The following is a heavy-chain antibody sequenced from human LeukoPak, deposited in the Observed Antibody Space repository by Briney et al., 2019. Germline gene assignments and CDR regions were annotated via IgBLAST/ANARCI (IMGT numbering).Heavy chain of an antibody. CDR1: GGPITSSY. D-gene: IGHD5-24*01. Sequence: SETLSLTCSVSGGPITSSYWSWLREPPGKGLQWIGYFYYSGATNYNPSLKSRVTISVDTSKTQLSLKMTSMTAADTAVYYCARSNARDGYNFGYWGQGTLVNVSS. CDR3: ARSNARDGYNFGY. CDR2: FYYSGAT. V-gene: IGHV4-59*08. J-gene: IGHJ4*02.